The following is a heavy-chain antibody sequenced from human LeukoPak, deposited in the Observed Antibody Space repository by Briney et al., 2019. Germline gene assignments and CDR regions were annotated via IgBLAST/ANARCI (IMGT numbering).Heavy chain of an antibody. J-gene: IGHJ3*02. CDR1: GGSISSYY. CDR2: IYTSGST. D-gene: IGHD2-2*01. Sequence: SETLSLTCTVSGGSISSYYWSWIRQPAGKGLEWIGRIYTSGSTNYNPSLKSRVTMSVDTSKNQFSLKLSSVTAADTAVYYCARVDLPSQGYCSSTSCYDAFDIWGQGTMVTVSS. V-gene: IGHV4-4*07. CDR3: ARVDLPSQGYCSSTSCYDAFDI.